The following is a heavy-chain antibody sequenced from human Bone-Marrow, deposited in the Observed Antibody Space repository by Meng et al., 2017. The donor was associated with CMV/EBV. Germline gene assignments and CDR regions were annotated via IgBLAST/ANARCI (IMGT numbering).Heavy chain of an antibody. CDR1: GGTFSSYA. V-gene: IGHV1-69*10. D-gene: IGHD3-3*01. J-gene: IGHJ4*02. CDR3: AIHLAAIFEDYFVY. CDR2: IIPILGIA. Sequence: SVKVSCKASGGTFSSYAISWVRQAPGQGLEWMGGIIPILGIANYAQTFQGRVTITADKATSTAYMELSSLTSEDTAVYYCAIHLAAIFEDYFVYWGQATLVT.